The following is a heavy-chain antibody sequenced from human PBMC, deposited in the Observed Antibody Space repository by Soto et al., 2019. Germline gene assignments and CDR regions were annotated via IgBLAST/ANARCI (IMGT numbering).Heavy chain of an antibody. Sequence: AGGSLRLSCTTSGFTFDNFAMSWVRQAPGRGLEWVSAISGGGGGTYYADSVKGRFIISRDNSKNTVYLQVNGLRTEDTAVYYCAKDVHYDSSGGLDYWGQGTLVTVSS. J-gene: IGHJ4*02. CDR3: AKDVHYDSSGGLDY. D-gene: IGHD3-22*01. V-gene: IGHV3-23*01. CDR2: ISGGGGGT. CDR1: GFTFDNFA.